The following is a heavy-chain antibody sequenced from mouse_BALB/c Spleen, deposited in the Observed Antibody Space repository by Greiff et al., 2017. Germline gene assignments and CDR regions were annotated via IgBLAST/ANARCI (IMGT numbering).Heavy chain of an antibody. Sequence: QVQLQQSGAELVKPGASVKMSCKASGYTFTSYWMHWVKQRPGQGLEWIGYINPSTGYTEYNQKFKDKATLTADKSSSTAYMQLSSLTSEDSAVYYCASHYGNTGRFAYWGQGTLVTVSA. CDR1: GYTFTSYW. CDR2: INPSTGYT. D-gene: IGHD2-1*01. CDR3: ASHYGNTGRFAY. J-gene: IGHJ3*01. V-gene: IGHV1-7*01.